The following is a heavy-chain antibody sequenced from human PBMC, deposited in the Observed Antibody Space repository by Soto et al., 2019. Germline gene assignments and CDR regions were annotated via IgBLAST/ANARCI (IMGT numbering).Heavy chain of an antibody. J-gene: IGHJ4*02. V-gene: IGHV3-33*01. D-gene: IGHD3-9*01. CDR3: ARSPDDILTGYCDY. CDR1: GFTFSSYG. CDR2: IWYDGSNK. Sequence: QVQLVESGGGVVQPGRSLRLSCAASGFTFSSYGRHWVRQAPGKGLEWVAVIWYDGSNKYYADSVKGRFTSSRDNSKNTLYLQMNSLRAEDTAVYYWARSPDDILTGYCDYWGQGTLVTVSS.